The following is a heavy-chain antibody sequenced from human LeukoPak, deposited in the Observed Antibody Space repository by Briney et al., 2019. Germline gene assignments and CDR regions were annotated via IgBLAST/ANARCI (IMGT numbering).Heavy chain of an antibody. CDR2: ISGSGGII. V-gene: IGHV3-23*01. Sequence: PGGSLRLSCAASGFTFSSYAMSWVRQAPGKGLEWVSSISGSGGIIYYADSVKGRFTISRDNSKNTLYLQMNSLRAEDTAVYFCTKNERPAPGTLGGYWGQGTLVTVSS. J-gene: IGHJ4*02. D-gene: IGHD6-13*01. CDR3: TKNERPAPGTLGGY. CDR1: GFTFSSYA.